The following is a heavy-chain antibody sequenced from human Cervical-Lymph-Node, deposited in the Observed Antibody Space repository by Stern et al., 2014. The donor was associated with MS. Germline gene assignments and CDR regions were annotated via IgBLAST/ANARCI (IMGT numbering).Heavy chain of an antibody. J-gene: IGHJ5*02. Sequence: VQLVESGAEVMKPGSSVKVSCKASGGTFSKFPSSLVRQAPGQGLEWMGGVFPVFGTPTYAQEFRGRVTITADVSTSTVYMELSSLRSDDTAVYYCALSSETSDRWYSLGYDLWGQGTLVTVSS. CDR3: ALSSETSDRWYSLGYDL. V-gene: IGHV1-69*01. CDR1: GGTFSKFP. CDR2: VFPVFGTP. D-gene: IGHD6-13*01.